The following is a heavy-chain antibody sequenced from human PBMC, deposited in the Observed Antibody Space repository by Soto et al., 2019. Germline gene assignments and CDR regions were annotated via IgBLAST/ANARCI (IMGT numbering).Heavy chain of an antibody. CDR3: ARDIGGWPDY. CDR2: INAGNSDT. Sequence: ASVKVSCKASGYTFTSYAIHWVRQAPGQRLEWMGWINAGNSDTKYSQKFQGRVTITTDTSASTAYMELSSLRSEDTAVYYCARDIGGWPDYWGQGTLVTVSS. V-gene: IGHV1-3*01. J-gene: IGHJ4*02. CDR1: GYTFTSYA. D-gene: IGHD1-26*01.